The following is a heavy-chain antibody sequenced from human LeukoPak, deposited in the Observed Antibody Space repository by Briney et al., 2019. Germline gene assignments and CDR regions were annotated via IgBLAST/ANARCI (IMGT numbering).Heavy chain of an antibody. J-gene: IGHJ4*02. V-gene: IGHV3-23*01. CDR3: ARDIVVVVAATPGYFDY. Sequence: GGSLRLSCAASGFTFSSYAMSWVRQAPGKGLEWVSAISGSGGSTYYEDSVKGRFTISRDNSKNTLYLQMNSLRAEDTAVYYCARDIVVVVAATPGYFDYWGQGTLVTVSS. CDR2: ISGSGGST. D-gene: IGHD2-15*01. CDR1: GFTFSSYA.